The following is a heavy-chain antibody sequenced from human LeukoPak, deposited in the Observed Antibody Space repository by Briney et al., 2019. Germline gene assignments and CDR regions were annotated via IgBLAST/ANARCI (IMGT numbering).Heavy chain of an antibody. Sequence: GGSLRLSCAVAGITFSSYSMNWVRQAPGKGLEWVSSISSSSSYLYYADSVKGRFTISRDNAKNSLYLQMNSLRAEDTAVYYCATSGFDYFDYWGQGTLVTVSS. CDR1: GITFSSYS. CDR3: ATSGFDYFDY. J-gene: IGHJ4*02. D-gene: IGHD1-1*01. V-gene: IGHV3-21*01. CDR2: ISSSSSYL.